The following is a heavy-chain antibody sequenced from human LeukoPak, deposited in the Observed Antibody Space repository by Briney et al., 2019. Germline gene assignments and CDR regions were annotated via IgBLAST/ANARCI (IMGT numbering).Heavy chain of an antibody. CDR3: ARAPQLAVAGSNWFDP. V-gene: IGHV4-38-2*02. D-gene: IGHD6-19*01. J-gene: IGHJ5*02. CDR1: GYSISSGYY. CDR2: IYHSGST. Sequence: PSETLSLTCTVSGYSISSGYYWGWIRQPPGKGLEWIGSIYHSGSTYYNPSLKSRVTISVDTSKNQFSLKLSSVTAADTAVYYCARAPQLAVAGSNWFDPWGQGTLVTVSS.